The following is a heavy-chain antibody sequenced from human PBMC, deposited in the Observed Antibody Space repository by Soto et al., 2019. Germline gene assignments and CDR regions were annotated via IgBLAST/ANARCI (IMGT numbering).Heavy chain of an antibody. CDR1: GFTFSSYG. CDR3: AKGVTGTTKYFDY. Sequence: GSLRLSCAASGFTFSSYGMHWVRQAPGKGLEWVAVISYDGSNKYYADSVKGRFTISRDNSKNTLYLQMNSLRAEDTAVYHCAKGVTGTTKYFDYWGQGTLVTVSS. CDR2: ISYDGSNK. J-gene: IGHJ4*02. V-gene: IGHV3-30*18. D-gene: IGHD1-7*01.